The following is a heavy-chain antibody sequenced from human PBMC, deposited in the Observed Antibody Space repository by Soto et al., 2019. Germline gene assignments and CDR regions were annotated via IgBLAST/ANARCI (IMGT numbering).Heavy chain of an antibody. CDR3: AIDRGAYVMDV. V-gene: IGHV1-18*01. Sequence: QVPLVQSGAEVKKPGASVKVSCKASGYPCTSYGISWVRQAPGQGLEWMGWSSPYNGNTNYAQKLQGRVTMTTDTSTSTAYMELRSLRSDDTAVHYCAIDRGAYVMDVWGQGTTVTVSS. J-gene: IGHJ6*02. CDR1: GYPCTSYG. CDR2: SSPYNGNT.